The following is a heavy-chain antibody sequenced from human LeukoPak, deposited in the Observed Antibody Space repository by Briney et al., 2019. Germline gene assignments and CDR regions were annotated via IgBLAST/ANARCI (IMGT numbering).Heavy chain of an antibody. D-gene: IGHD1-1*01. CDR3: ARDLAPGGYGDY. CDR1: GITFSSYG. V-gene: IGHV3-33*01. Sequence: GGSLRLSCAESGITFSSYGMHWVRQAPGKWLEWVAFIWSNGDNKNYADSVKDRFTISRDNSKNTLYLQMNGLRAEDTAVYYCARDLAPGGYGDYWGQGTLVTVSS. CDR2: IWSNGDNK. J-gene: IGHJ4*02.